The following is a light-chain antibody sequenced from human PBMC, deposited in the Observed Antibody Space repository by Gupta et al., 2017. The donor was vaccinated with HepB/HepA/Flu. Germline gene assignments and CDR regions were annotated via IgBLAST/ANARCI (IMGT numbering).Light chain of an antibody. CDR2: KGS. J-gene: IGKJ4*01. Sequence: DAVLTQSPLSLPVTLGQPASISCRSSQSLVYTDGNAYLNWFHQRPGQSPRRLIYKGSNRDSGVPDRFSGSGSGTDFTLKISRVEAEDVGVYYCRQAKHWPITFGGGTRVEIK. V-gene: IGKV2-30*01. CDR3: RQAKHWPIT. CDR1: QSLVYTDGNAY.